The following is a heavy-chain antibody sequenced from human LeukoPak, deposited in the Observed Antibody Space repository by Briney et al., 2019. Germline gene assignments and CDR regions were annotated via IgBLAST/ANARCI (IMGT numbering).Heavy chain of an antibody. CDR1: GGSISSSCCF. Sequence: TSETLSLTCSVSGGSISSSCCFWGWIRQPPGKGLEWIGSIYYSGSTYYNPSLKSRVTISVDTSNNQFSLKLSSVTAADTAVYYCARDRDHLTQDAFDIWGQGTMVTVSS. V-gene: IGHV4-39*07. CDR3: ARDRDHLTQDAFDI. J-gene: IGHJ3*02. CDR2: IYYSGST. D-gene: IGHD3-9*01.